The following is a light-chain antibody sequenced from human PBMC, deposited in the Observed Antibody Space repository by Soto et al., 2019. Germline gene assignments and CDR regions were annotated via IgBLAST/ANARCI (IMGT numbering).Light chain of an antibody. CDR3: KSYDKRLTAYV. CDR2: GNG. CDR1: SSSIGAGYE. J-gene: IGLJ1*01. Sequence: QSVLTQPPSVSGAPGQRVTISCSGTSSSIGAGYEVHWYHQLPGTAPKLVVSGNGNRPSGVPDRLSASKSGTSASLAITGLQAPDEGNYYCKSYDKRLTAYVFGTGTKVTVL. V-gene: IGLV1-40*01.